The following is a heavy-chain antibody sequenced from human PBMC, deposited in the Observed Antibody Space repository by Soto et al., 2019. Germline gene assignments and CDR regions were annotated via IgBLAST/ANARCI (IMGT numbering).Heavy chain of an antibody. V-gene: IGHV3-30-3*01. Sequence: GGSLRLSCAASGFTFSSYAMHWVRQAPGKGLEWVAVISYDGSNKYYADSVKGRFTISRDNSKNTLYLQMNSLRAEDTAVYYCAREYCTNGVCYYYYYYMDVWGKGTTVTVSS. D-gene: IGHD2-8*01. J-gene: IGHJ6*03. CDR3: AREYCTNGVCYYYYYYMDV. CDR2: ISYDGSNK. CDR1: GFTFSSYA.